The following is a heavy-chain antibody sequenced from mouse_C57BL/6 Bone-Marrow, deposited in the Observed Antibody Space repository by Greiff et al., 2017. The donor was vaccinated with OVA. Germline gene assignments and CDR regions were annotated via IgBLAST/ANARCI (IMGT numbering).Heavy chain of an antibody. CDR3: ARAGIYDGGAWFAY. J-gene: IGHJ3*01. D-gene: IGHD2-12*01. Sequence: EVQVVESGPELVKPGASVKISCKASGYSFTDYNMNWVKQSNGKSLEWIGVINPNYGTTSYNQKFKGKATLTVDQSSSTAYMQLNSLTSEDSAVYYCARAGIYDGGAWFAYWGQGTLVTVSA. V-gene: IGHV1-39*01. CDR2: INPNYGTT. CDR1: GYSFTDYN.